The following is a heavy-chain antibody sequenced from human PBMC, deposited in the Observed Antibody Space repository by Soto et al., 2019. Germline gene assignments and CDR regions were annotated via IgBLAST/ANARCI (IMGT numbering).Heavy chain of an antibody. J-gene: IGHJ6*02. CDR3: ARDIAVAGSEGIYYYYGMDV. CDR2: ISAYNGNT. V-gene: IGHV1-18*01. Sequence: ASVKVSCKASGYTFTSYGISWVRQAPGQGLEWMGWISAYNGNTNYAQKLQGRVTMTTDTSTSTAYMELRSLRSDDTAVYYCARDIAVAGSEGIYYYYGMDVWGQGTTVTVSS. CDR1: GYTFTSYG. D-gene: IGHD6-19*01.